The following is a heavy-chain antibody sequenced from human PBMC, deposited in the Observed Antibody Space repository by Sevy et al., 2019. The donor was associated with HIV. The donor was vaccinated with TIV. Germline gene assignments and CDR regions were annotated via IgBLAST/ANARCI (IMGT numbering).Heavy chain of an antibody. V-gene: IGHV3-7*01. J-gene: IGHJ4*02. CDR3: ARRYFDL. CDR2: IRQDGNEI. CDR1: GFTFSDFW. Sequence: GGSLRLSCKASGFTFSDFWMQWVRQAPGEGLEWVANIRQDGNEIYYGDSVKGRFTISRDNAKNALYLQMDGLRAEDTAVYYCARRYFDLWGQGTLVTVSS.